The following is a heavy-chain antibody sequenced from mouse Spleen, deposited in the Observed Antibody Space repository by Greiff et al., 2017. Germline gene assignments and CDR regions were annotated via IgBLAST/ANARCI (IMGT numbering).Heavy chain of an antibody. J-gene: IGHJ4*01. CDR3: ARGVDDGLLDY. Sequence: QVQLLQPGAELVKPGASVTLSCKVSGYTFTSYWMQWVKQWPGQGLEWIGEIDPSGSDTYYTHIFKGMATLTVDSSSTTAYMQLSSLTSKDSAVYYCARGVDDGLLDYWGQGTSVPVSS. D-gene: IGHD2-3*01. CDR1: GYTFTSYW. V-gene: IGHV1-50*01. CDR2: IDPSGSDT.